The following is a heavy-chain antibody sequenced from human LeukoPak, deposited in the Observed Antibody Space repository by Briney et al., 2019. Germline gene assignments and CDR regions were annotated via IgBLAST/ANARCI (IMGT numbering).Heavy chain of an antibody. CDR2: IKSKTDGGTT. CDR1: GFTFSDYY. D-gene: IGHD5-18*01. V-gene: IGHV3-15*01. Sequence: GGSLRLSCAASGFTFSDYYMSWIRQAPGKGLEWVGRIKSKTDGGTTDYAAPVKGRFTISRDDSKNTLYLQMNSLKTGDTAVYYCTTDPGSDTAMVTVDYWGQGTLVTVSS. J-gene: IGHJ4*02. CDR3: TTDPGSDTAMVTVDY.